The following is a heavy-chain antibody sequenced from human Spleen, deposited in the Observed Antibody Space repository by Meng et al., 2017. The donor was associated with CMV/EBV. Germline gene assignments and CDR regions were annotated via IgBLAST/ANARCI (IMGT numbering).Heavy chain of an antibody. CDR2: ISYDGSNK. CDR1: GFTFSSYS. J-gene: IGHJ6*02. V-gene: IGHV3-30*03. CDR3: ARDPPVTMGYYYGMDV. Sequence: GESLKISCAASGFTFSSYSMNWVRQAPGKGLEWVAVISYDGSNKYYADSVKGRFTISRDNSKNTLYLQMNSLRAEDTAVYYCARDPPVTMGYYYGMDVWGQGTTVTVSS. D-gene: IGHD3-10*01.